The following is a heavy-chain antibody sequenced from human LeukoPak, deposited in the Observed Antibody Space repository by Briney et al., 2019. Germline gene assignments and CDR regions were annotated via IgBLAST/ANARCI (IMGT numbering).Heavy chain of an antibody. V-gene: IGHV3-33*01. D-gene: IGHD5-24*01. CDR1: GFSFITYG. CDR3: VREQRGLQLRHDWYFDL. CDR2: AWADGSKK. Sequence: GGSLRLSCGASGFSFITYGYHWVRQAPGKGLEWVAVAWADGSKKDYADSVKGRVTITRDISKNTLYLQMNSLRAEDTAVYYCVREQRGLQLRHDWYFDLWGRGTLVTVYS. J-gene: IGHJ2*01.